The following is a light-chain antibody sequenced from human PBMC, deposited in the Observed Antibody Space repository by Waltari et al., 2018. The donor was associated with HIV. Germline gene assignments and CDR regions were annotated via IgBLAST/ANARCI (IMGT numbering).Light chain of an antibody. Sequence: QSALPQPAPVSGSPGQSITISCTGTSSNVGSDDLVSWYQQHPGQAPKLIIYEVTKRPAGVSNRFSGSKSGNTASLTISGLQAEDEADYYCCSCPRSGIRYVFGTGTKVTVL. CDR2: EVT. V-gene: IGLV2-23*02. J-gene: IGLJ1*01. CDR1: SSNVGSDDL. CDR3: CSCPRSGIRYV.